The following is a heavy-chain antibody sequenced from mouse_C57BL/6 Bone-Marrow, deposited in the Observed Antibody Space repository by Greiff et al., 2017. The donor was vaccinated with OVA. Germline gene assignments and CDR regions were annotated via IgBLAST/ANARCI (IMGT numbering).Heavy chain of an antibody. V-gene: IGHV1-64*01. CDR2: IHPNSGST. J-gene: IGHJ2*01. CDR3: AREVTWNFDY. CDR1: GYTFTSYW. Sequence: QVQLLQQPGAELVKPGASVKLSCKASGYTFTSYWMHWVKQRPGQGLEWIGMIHPNSGSTNYNEKFKSKATLTVDKSSSTAYMQLSSLTSEDSAVYYCAREVTWNFDYWGQGTTLTVSS. D-gene: IGHD2-3*01.